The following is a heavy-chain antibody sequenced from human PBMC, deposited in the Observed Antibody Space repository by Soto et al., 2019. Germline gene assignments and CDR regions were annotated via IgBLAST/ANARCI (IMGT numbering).Heavy chain of an antibody. D-gene: IGHD3-10*01. V-gene: IGHV1-3*01. CDR1: GYTFTGYA. Sequence: QVHLVQSGAEVKKPGASVKVSCKASGYTFTGYAMHWVRQAPGQSLEWMGWINGGNDNTKYSQKFHDRVTITRDTSANTAYMELGSLRSEDTAVYYCARVTMVRGVIINYFDYWGQGTLVTVSS. CDR3: ARVTMVRGVIINYFDY. CDR2: INGGNDNT. J-gene: IGHJ4*02.